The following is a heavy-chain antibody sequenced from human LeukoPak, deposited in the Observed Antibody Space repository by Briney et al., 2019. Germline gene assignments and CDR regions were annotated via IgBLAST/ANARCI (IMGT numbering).Heavy chain of an antibody. CDR3: ARGSSLDYGDYKGMDV. CDR2: IIPILGIA. J-gene: IGHJ6*02. CDR1: GGTFRSYA. D-gene: IGHD4-17*01. V-gene: IGHV1-69*04. Sequence: VASVKVSCKASGGTFRSYAISWVRHAPGQGLEWMGRIIPILGIANYAQKFQGRVTITADKSTSTAYMELSSLRSEDTAVYYCARGSSLDYGDYKGMDVWGQGTTVTVSS.